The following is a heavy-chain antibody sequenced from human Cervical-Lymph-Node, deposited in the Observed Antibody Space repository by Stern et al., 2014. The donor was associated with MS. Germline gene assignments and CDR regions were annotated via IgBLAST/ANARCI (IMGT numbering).Heavy chain of an antibody. CDR1: GYNFIDHA. Sequence: VQLVQSGAEVKKPGASMTISCKTSGYNFIDHAIHWVRQAPGQRLEWMGWINGGPGTTKYSQKFQGRVSFTRVKAASAAYMDLSSLSPDDTAVYYCARQPDYSDFLDFWGQGTLVTVSS. J-gene: IGHJ4*02. CDR3: ARQPDYSDFLDF. D-gene: IGHD4-11*01. CDR2: INGGPGTT. V-gene: IGHV1-3*01.